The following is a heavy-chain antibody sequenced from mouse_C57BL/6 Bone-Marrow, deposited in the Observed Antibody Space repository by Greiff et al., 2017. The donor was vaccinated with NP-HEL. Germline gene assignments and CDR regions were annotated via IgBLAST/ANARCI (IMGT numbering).Heavy chain of an antibody. CDR2: IYPGSGNT. D-gene: IGHD1-1*02. Sequence: QVQLKESGAELVRPGASVKLSCKASGYTFTDYYINWVKQRPGQGLEWIARIYPGSGNTYYNEKFKGKATLTAEKSSSTAYMQLSSLTSEDSAVYFCARGGAWFAYWGQGTLVTVSA. CDR3: ARGGAWFAY. V-gene: IGHV1-76*01. CDR1: GYTFTDYY. J-gene: IGHJ3*01.